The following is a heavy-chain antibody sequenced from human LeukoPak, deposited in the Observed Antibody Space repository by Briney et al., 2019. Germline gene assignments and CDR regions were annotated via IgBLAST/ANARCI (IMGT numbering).Heavy chain of an antibody. D-gene: IGHD5-18*01. J-gene: IGHJ6*02. V-gene: IGHV4-59*11. Sequence: SETLSLTCAVYGGSISTHYWSWIRQPPGKGLEWIGYIYHSGSTNYNPSLKGRVTISADTSENQFSLRLRSVTAADTAVYYCARGGGYSFTYYFYHPVDVWGQGTTVTVSS. CDR3: ARGGGYSFTYYFYHPVDV. CDR2: IYHSGST. CDR1: GGSISTHY.